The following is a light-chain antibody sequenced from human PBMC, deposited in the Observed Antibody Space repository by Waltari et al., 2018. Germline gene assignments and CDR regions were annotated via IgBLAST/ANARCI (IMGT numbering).Light chain of an antibody. CDR1: QSISNW. J-gene: IGKJ4*01. CDR3: QQYNSYSLLT. Sequence: DIQMTQSPSTRSASVEDRFTITCRASQSISNWLAGYQQKPGKAPKLLIYKASTLESGVPSRFSGSGSGTEFTLTISSLQPDDFATYYCQQYNSYSLLTFGGGTKVEIK. V-gene: IGKV1-5*03. CDR2: KAS.